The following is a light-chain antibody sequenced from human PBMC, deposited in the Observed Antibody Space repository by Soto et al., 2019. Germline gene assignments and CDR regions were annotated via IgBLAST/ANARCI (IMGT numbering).Light chain of an antibody. CDR1: SSDVGGYNY. Sequence: QSALTQPASVSGSPGQSITISCTGTSSDVGGYNYVSWYQQHPGKAPKLMIYEVSNRPSGVSNRFSGSKSGNTASLTISGLQAEDEADYYCSSHTSSSTPRFGGGTKLTVL. CDR3: SSHTSSSTPR. CDR2: EVS. V-gene: IGLV2-14*01. J-gene: IGLJ3*02.